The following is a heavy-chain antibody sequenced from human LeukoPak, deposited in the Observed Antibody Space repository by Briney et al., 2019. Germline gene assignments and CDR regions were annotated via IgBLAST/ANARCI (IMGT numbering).Heavy chain of an antibody. D-gene: IGHD5-12*01. CDR1: GYTFTSYG. CDR3: ARGFSGYHLPDY. V-gene: IGHV1-18*01. Sequence: ASVTVSYKASGYTFTSYGISWVRQAPGQGLEWMGWISAYNGNTNYAQKLQGRVTMTTDTSTSTAYMELRSLRSDDTAVYYCARGFSGYHLPDYWGQGTLVTVSS. J-gene: IGHJ4*02. CDR2: ISAYNGNT.